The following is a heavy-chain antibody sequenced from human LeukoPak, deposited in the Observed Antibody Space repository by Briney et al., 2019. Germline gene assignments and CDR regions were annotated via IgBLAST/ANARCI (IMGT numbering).Heavy chain of an antibody. CDR2: IYDSGST. CDR1: GGSITSDY. V-gene: IGHV4-4*09. CDR3: AMRLPRGAWFDP. D-gene: IGHD4/OR15-4a*01. Sequence: SETLSLTCSVSGGSITSDYWSWIRQSPGKGLEWIGFIYDSGSTIYNPSLKSRVTISVDTSKNQFSLKLGSVTAADTAIYYCAMRLPRGAWFDPWGQGTLVTVSS. J-gene: IGHJ5*02.